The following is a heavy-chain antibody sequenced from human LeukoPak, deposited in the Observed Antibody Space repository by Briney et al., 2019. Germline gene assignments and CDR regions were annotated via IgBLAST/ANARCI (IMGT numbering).Heavy chain of an antibody. CDR2: MNPNSGNT. CDR3: ASMTPRYYYYYGMDV. V-gene: IGHV1-8*01. D-gene: IGHD2-15*01. CDR1: GYTFTSYD. Sequence: ASVKVSCKAAGYTFTSYDINWVRQATGQGLEWMGWMNPNSGNTGYAQKFQGRVTMTRNTSISTAYMELSSLRSEDTAVYYCASMTPRYYYYYGMDVWGQGTTVTVSS. J-gene: IGHJ6*02.